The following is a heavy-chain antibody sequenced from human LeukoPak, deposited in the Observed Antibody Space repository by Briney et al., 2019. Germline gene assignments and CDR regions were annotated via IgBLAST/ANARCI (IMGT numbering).Heavy chain of an antibody. V-gene: IGHV3-21*01. D-gene: IGHD3-10*01. Sequence: PGGSLRLSCAASGFTFSSYSMNWVRQAPGKGLEWVSSISSSSSYIYYADSVKGRFTISRDNAKNSLYLQMNSLRAEDTAVYYCARVISLLLWFGGRSNWFDPWGQGTLVTVSS. CDR2: ISSSSSYI. J-gene: IGHJ5*02. CDR1: GFTFSSYS. CDR3: ARVISLLLWFGGRSNWFDP.